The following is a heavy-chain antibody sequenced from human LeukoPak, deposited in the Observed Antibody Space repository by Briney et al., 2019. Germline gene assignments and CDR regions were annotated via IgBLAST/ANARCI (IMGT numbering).Heavy chain of an antibody. CDR1: GYTFTSYG. J-gene: IGHJ6*02. D-gene: IGHD5-18*01. V-gene: IGHV1-18*01. CDR2: ISAYNGNT. CDR3: ARCVGYSYGYSDYYYGMDV. Sequence: ASVKVSCKASGYTFTSYGISWVRQAPGQGLEWMGWISAYNGNTNYAQKFQGRVTITADESTSTAYMELSSLRSEDTAVYYCARCVGYSYGYSDYYYGMDVWGQGTTDTVSS.